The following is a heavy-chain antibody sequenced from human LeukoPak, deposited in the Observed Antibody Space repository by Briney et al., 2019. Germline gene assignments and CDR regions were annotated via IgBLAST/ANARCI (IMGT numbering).Heavy chain of an antibody. CDR2: LDSSGST. CDR3: ARVPRGSYSFDY. CDR1: GFIFSAYA. Sequence: GGSLRLSCAASGFIFSAYAMTWVRQTPGKGLEWVSSLDSSGSTYYTDSVKGRFTISRDNAMNTLYLQMNSLRAEDTAVYYCARVPRGSYSFDYWGQGTLVTVSS. D-gene: IGHD1-26*01. J-gene: IGHJ4*02. V-gene: IGHV3-69-1*01.